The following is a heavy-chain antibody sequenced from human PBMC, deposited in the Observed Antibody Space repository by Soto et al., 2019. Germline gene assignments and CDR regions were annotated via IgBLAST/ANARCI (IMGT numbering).Heavy chain of an antibody. V-gene: IGHV3-74*01. Sequence: VQLVESWGGLVQPVGSLRLSFEASRGAFGDYWMHWVRQAPGKGLVWVSRINRDANDIIYADSVKGRFTASRDNAKNMVFLQMNSLRVEDTAVYYSASDVTDNWFDSWGQGTLVTVSS. D-gene: IGHD5-18*01. J-gene: IGHJ5*01. CDR2: INRDANDI. CDR3: ASDVTDNWFDS. CDR1: RGAFGDYW.